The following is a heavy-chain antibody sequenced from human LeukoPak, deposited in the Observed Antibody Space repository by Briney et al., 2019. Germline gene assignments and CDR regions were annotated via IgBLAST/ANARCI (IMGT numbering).Heavy chain of an antibody. Sequence: GGSLRLSCAASGFTFSDAWMSWVRQAPGKGLEWVGRVKSKTHGGTTAYAAPVKGRFTISRDDSKTTVYLQMNSLKSEDAALYYCTTERPYFDNWGQGTLVTVSS. CDR2: VKSKTHGGTT. CDR3: TTERPYFDN. V-gene: IGHV3-15*01. CDR1: GFTFSDAW. J-gene: IGHJ4*02.